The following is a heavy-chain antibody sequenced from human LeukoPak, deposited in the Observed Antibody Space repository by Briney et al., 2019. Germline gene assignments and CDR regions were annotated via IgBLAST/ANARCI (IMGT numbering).Heavy chain of an antibody. CDR1: GGSISRSDYY. J-gene: IGHJ2*01. V-gene: IGHV4-39*01. D-gene: IGHD4-17*01. Sequence: SETLSLTCTVSGGSISRSDYYWGWIRQPPGKGLEWIGSIYYSGSTSYNPSLKSRVTISVDTSRNQFSLKLSSVTAADTAVYYCARNITVTDWYFDLWGRGTLVTVSS. CDR2: IYYSGST. CDR3: ARNITVTDWYFDL.